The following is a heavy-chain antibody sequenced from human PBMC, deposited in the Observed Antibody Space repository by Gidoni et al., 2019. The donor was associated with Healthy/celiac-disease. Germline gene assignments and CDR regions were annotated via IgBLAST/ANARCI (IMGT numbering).Heavy chain of an antibody. D-gene: IGHD2-2*02. CDR1: GGSISSGGYS. CDR3: ARGGWERAIGSADAFDI. Sequence: QLQLQESGSGLVKPSQTLSLTCAVSGGSISSGGYSWSWIRQPPGKGLEWIGYIYHSGSTYYNPSLKSRVTISVDRSKNQFSLKLSSVTAADTAVYYCARGGWERAIGSADAFDIWGQGTMVTVSS. J-gene: IGHJ3*02. CDR2: IYHSGST. V-gene: IGHV4-30-2*01.